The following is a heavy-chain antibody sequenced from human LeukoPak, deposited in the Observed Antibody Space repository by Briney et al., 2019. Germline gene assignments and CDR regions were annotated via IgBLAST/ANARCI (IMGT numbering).Heavy chain of an antibody. CDR3: AKQVYYYDSSGYYS. CDR2: IYYSGST. D-gene: IGHD3-22*01. Sequence: SETLSLTCTVSGGSISSSSYYWGWIRQPPGMGLEWIGSIYYSGSTYYNPSLKSRVTISVDTSKNQFSLKLSSVTAADTAVYYCAKQVYYYDSSGYYSWGQGTLVTVSS. CDR1: GGSISSSSYY. J-gene: IGHJ4*02. V-gene: IGHV4-39*01.